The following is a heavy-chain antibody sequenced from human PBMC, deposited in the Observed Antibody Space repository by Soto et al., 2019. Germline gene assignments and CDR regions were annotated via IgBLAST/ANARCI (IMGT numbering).Heavy chain of an antibody. CDR1: GFTFSSYA. V-gene: IGHV3-23*01. CDR3: AKAGGYSSGWCFDY. CDR2: ISGSGGST. J-gene: IGHJ4*02. D-gene: IGHD6-19*01. Sequence: GGSLRLSCAASGFTFSSYAMSWVRQAPGKGLEWVSAISGSGGSTYYADSVKGRFTISRDNSKTTLYLQMNSLRAEDTAVYYCAKAGGYSSGWCFDYWGQGALVTVSS.